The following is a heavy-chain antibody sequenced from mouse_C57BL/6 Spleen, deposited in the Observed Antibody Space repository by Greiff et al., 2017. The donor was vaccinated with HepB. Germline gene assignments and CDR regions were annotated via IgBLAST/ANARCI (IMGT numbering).Heavy chain of an antibody. CDR1: GFTFSSYA. J-gene: IGHJ2*01. Sequence: DVMLVESGGGLVKPGGSLKLSCAASGFTFSSYAMSWVRQTPEKRLEWVATISDGGSYTYYPDNVKGRFTISRDNAKHNLYLQMSHLKSEDTAMYYCAREKAYYGSSYDYWGQGTTLTVSS. CDR3: AREKAYYGSSYDY. CDR2: ISDGGSYT. D-gene: IGHD1-1*01. V-gene: IGHV5-4*01.